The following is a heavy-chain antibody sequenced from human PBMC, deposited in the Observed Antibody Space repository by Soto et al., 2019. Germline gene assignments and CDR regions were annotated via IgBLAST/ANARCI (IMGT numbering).Heavy chain of an antibody. CDR1: GGSFSGYY. CDR3: AGGPHSSSWYWYFDL. V-gene: IGHV4-34*01. D-gene: IGHD6-13*01. J-gene: IGHJ2*01. Sequence: QVQLQQWGAGLLKPSETLSLTCAVYGGSFSGYYWSWIRQPPGKGLEWIGEINHSGSTNYNPSLKSRLTISVDTSKNQFSLKLSSVTAADTAVYYCAGGPHSSSWYWYFDLWGRGTLVTVSS. CDR2: INHSGST.